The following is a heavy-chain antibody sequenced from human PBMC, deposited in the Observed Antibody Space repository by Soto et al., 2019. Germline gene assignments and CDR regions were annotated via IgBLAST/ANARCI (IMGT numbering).Heavy chain of an antibody. J-gene: IGHJ6*02. CDR3: AADRGGSYDILTGYKNYYYYGMDV. V-gene: IGHV1-58*01. Sequence: ASVKVSCKASGFTFTSSAVQWVRQARGQRLEWIGWIVVGSGNTNYAQKFQERVTITRDMSTSTAYMELSSLRSEDTAVYYCAADRGGSYDILTGYKNYYYYGMDVWGQGTTVTVSS. CDR2: IVVGSGNT. CDR1: GFTFTSSA. D-gene: IGHD3-9*01.